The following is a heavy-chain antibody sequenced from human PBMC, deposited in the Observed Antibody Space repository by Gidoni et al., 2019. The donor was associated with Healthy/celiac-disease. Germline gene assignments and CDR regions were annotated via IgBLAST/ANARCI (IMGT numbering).Heavy chain of an antibody. CDR1: GYTFTSYG. CDR3: AREVGVGGSYSTFYYYYGMDV. V-gene: IGHV1-18*01. CDR2: ISAYNGNT. D-gene: IGHD1-26*01. J-gene: IGHJ6*02. Sequence: QVQLVQSGAEVKKPGASVKVSCKASGYTFTSYGISWVRQAPGQGLEWMGWISAYNGNTNYAQKLQGRVTMTTDTSTSTAYMELRSLRSDDTAVYYCAREVGVGGSYSTFYYYYGMDVWGQGTTVTVSS.